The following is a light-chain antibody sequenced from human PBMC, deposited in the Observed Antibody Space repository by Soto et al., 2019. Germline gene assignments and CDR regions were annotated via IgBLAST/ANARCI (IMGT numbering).Light chain of an antibody. CDR3: QPYNNWPLT. Sequence: EVVMRQSPATRSVSPGEGATLSCRALQGSGDTFAWYQHKPGQTPRLLIYDTSTRATGGPTRFSGSRSGAEFTLPINSLQSEECAVYYCQPYNNWPLTFGGGTKVEIK. CDR2: DTS. V-gene: IGKV3-15*01. J-gene: IGKJ4*01. CDR1: QGSGDT.